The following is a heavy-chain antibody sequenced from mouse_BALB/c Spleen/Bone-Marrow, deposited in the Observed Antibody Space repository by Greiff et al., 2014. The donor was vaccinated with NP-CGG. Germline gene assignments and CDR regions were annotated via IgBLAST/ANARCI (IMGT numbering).Heavy chain of an antibody. CDR3: ARKVWYYAMDY. CDR2: INPYNDGT. CDR1: GYTFISYV. J-gene: IGHJ4*01. V-gene: IGHV1-14*01. D-gene: IGHD2-10*02. Sequence: VQLQQPGPELVKPGASVKMSCKASGYTFISYVMHWVKQKPGQGLEWIGYINPYNDGTKYNEKFKGKATLTSDKSSSTAYMELSSLTSEDSAVYYCARKVWYYAMDYWGQGTSVTVSS.